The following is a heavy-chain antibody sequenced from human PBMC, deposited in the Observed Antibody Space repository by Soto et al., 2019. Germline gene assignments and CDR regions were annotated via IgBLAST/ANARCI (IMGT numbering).Heavy chain of an antibody. CDR2: ISYDGSNK. Sequence: QVQLVESGGGVVQPGRSLRLSCAASGFTFSSYAMHWVRQAPGKGLEWVAVISYDGSNKYYADSVKGRFTISRDNSKNTLYLQMNSLRAEDTAVYYCARTYRGFDYWGQGTLVTFSS. D-gene: IGHD2-2*01. J-gene: IGHJ4*02. CDR3: ARTYRGFDY. V-gene: IGHV3-30-3*01. CDR1: GFTFSSYA.